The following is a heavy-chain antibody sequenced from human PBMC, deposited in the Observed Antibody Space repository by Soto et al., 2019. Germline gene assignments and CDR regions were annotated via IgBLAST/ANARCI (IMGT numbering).Heavy chain of an antibody. Sequence: GGSLRLSCAASGFTFSNYWMHWVRQAPGKGLVWISRINTDGSTTTYADSVKGRFTISRDNAKNTLFLQMNSLRAEDTAVYYCARDLTTLGTPGDDFDYWGQGTLVTVSS. CDR1: GFTFSNYW. V-gene: IGHV3-74*03. D-gene: IGHD4-4*01. CDR3: ARDLTTLGTPGDDFDY. J-gene: IGHJ4*02. CDR2: INTDGSTT.